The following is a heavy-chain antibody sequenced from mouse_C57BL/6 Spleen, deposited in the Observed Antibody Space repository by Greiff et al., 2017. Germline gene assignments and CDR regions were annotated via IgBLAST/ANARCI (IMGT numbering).Heavy chain of an antibody. CDR1: GYTFTSYW. J-gene: IGHJ2*01. CDR2: INPSSGYT. V-gene: IGHV1-7*01. D-gene: IGHD1-1*01. Sequence: QVQLQQSGAELAKPGASVKLSCKASGYTFTSYWMHWVKQRPGQGLEWIGYINPSSGYTKYNQKFKDKATLTADKSSSTAYRQLSSLTYEDSSVYYGASSGDDGSRGLDYWGQVTTLTVST. CDR3: ASSGDDGSRGLDY.